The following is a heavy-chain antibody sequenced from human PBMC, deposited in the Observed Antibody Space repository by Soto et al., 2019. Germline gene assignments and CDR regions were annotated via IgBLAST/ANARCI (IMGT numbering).Heavy chain of an antibody. D-gene: IGHD1-7*01. CDR3: TTSVTGTPRAIDY. J-gene: IGHJ4*02. Sequence: EVQVVESGGGLVKPGGSLRLSCEVSGLPFAKVWMSWIRQAPGKGLEWVGRIKSQTDGGRIDSAAPVKGRFTISRDDSKNTLHLQMNSLKTEDTAVYYCTTSVTGTPRAIDYWGQGNLVTVSS. CDR1: GLPFAKVW. V-gene: IGHV3-15*01. CDR2: IKSQTDGGRI.